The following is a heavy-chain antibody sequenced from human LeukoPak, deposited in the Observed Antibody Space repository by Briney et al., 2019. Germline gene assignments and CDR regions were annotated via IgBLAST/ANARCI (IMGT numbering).Heavy chain of an antibody. D-gene: IGHD3-10*01. CDR1: GFTFSSYS. J-gene: IGHJ6*03. V-gene: IGHV3-21*01. CDR2: ISSSSSYI. CDR3: AKDPYQGSGSPRWYMDV. Sequence: AGGSLRLSCAASGFTFSSYSMNWVRQAPGKGLEWVSSISSSSSYIYYADSVKGRFTISRDNSKNTLFLQVNSLRAEDTAVYYCAKDPYQGSGSPRWYMDVWGKGTTVTVSS.